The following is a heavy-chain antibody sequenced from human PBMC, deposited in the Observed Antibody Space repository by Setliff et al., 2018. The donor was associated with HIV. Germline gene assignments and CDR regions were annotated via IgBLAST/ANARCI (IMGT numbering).Heavy chain of an antibody. Sequence: VSVKVSCKVSGYTLTELSMHWVRQAPGKGLEWMGGFDPEDGETIYAQKFQGRVTMTEDTSTDTAYMELSSLRSEDTAVYYCATYSSGWTRYFSYWGQGALVTVSS. CDR3: ATYSSGWTRYFSY. V-gene: IGHV1-24*01. CDR1: GYTLTELS. J-gene: IGHJ4*02. CDR2: FDPEDGET. D-gene: IGHD6-19*01.